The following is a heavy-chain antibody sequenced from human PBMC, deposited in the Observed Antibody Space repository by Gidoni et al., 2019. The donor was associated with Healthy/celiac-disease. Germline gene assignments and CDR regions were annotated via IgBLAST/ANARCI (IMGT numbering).Heavy chain of an antibody. Sequence: QVQLVQSGAEVKKPGASVKVSCKVSGYPLTELSMHWVRQAPGKWLEWMGGFDPEDGETIYAQKFQGRVTMTEDTSTDTAYMELSSLRSEDTAVYYCATPRKPYCSGGSCYSDAFDIWGQGTMVTVSS. D-gene: IGHD2-15*01. CDR1: GYPLTELS. CDR2: FDPEDGET. J-gene: IGHJ3*02. V-gene: IGHV1-24*01. CDR3: ATPRKPYCSGGSCYSDAFDI.